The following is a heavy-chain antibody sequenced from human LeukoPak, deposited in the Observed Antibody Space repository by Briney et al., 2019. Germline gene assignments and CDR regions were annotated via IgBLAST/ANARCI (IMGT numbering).Heavy chain of an antibody. CDR1: GGSISSYY. CDR3: ARTPYSSSWYQLAYYSDY. D-gene: IGHD6-13*01. Sequence: PSETLSLTCTVSGGSISSYYWSWIRQPPGKGLEWIGYIYYSGSTNYNPSLKSRVTISVDTSKNQFSLKLSSVTAADTAVYYCARTPYSSSWYQLAYYSDYWGQGTLVTVSS. CDR2: IYYSGST. V-gene: IGHV4-59*01. J-gene: IGHJ4*02.